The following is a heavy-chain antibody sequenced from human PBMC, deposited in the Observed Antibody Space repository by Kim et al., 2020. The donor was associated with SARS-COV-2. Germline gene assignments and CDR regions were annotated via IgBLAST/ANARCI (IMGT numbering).Heavy chain of an antibody. CDR3: ARQVVAGSFDY. Sequence: ASVKVSCKASGYTFGSYGLTWVRQAPGQGLEWMGWISGFNGNTNYAQKFQGTVTMTTDTSTSTAYMELRSLRSDDTAVYYCARQVVAGSFDYWGQGTLVTVSS. CDR1: GYTFGSYG. V-gene: IGHV1-18*01. J-gene: IGHJ4*02. CDR2: ISGFNGNT. D-gene: IGHD6-19*01.